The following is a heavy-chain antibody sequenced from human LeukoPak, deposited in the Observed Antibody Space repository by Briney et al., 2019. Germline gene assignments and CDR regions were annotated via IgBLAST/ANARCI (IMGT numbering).Heavy chain of an antibody. J-gene: IGHJ4*02. D-gene: IGHD6-13*01. V-gene: IGHV3-30-3*01. CDR2: ISYDGSNK. CDR1: GFTFSSYA. Sequence: GSLRLSCAASGFTFSSYAMHWVRQAPGEGLEWVAVISYDGSNKYYADSVKGRFTISRDNSKNTLYLQMNSLRAEDTAVYYCARVQGIAPYYWGQGTLVTVSS. CDR3: ARVQGIAPYY.